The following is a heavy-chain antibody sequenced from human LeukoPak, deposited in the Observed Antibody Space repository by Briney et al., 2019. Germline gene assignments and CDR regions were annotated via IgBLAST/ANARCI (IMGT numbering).Heavy chain of an antibody. CDR3: ARHGFPFYGFDI. D-gene: IGHD2-2*03. V-gene: IGHV4-61*02. CDR1: GGSISSSSYY. J-gene: IGHJ3*02. CDR2: VYTSGTT. Sequence: PSETLSPTCTVSGGSISSSSYYWSWIRQPAGKGLEWIGRVYTSGTTNYNPSLKSRVTISLDTSQNQFSLKLSSVSAADTAVYYCARHGFPFYGFDIWGQGTMVTVSS.